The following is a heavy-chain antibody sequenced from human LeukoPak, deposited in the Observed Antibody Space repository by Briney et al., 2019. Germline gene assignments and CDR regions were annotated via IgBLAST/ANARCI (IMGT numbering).Heavy chain of an antibody. CDR3: ASQGVVTYYFDY. CDR1: GFTFSSYA. D-gene: IGHD3-3*01. J-gene: IGHJ4*02. CDR2: IYSGGST. Sequence: GGSLRLSCATSGFTFSSYAMSWVRQAPGKGLEWVSVIYSGGSTYYADSVKGRFTISRDNSKNTLYLQMNSLRAEDTAVYYCASQGVVTYYFDYWGQGTLVTVSS. V-gene: IGHV3-66*04.